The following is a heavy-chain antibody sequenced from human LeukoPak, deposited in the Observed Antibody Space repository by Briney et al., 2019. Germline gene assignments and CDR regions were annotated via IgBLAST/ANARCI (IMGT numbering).Heavy chain of an antibody. CDR1: GGSISSSDYY. Sequence: SQTLSLTCTVSGGSISSSDYYWSWIHQPPRKGLEWVGYIYYSGSTYYNPSLKSRVTISVDTSKNQFSLKLSSVTAADTAVYYCARAAPLLIVVGYFDYWGQGTLVTVSS. CDR3: ARAAPLLIVVGYFDY. CDR2: IYYSGST. D-gene: IGHD2-2*01. V-gene: IGHV4-30-4*08. J-gene: IGHJ4*02.